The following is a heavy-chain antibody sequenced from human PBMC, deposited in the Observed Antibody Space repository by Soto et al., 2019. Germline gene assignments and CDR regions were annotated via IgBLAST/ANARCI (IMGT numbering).Heavy chain of an antibody. CDR3: AREEGGAAGNFDY. Sequence: QVQLVQSGAEVKKPGSSVKVSCKASGGTFNSYTISWVRQAPGQGLEWMGRIIPILGISNYAQKFQGRVTMTADKSTNTAYMELSSLRSEDTAVYYCAREEGGAAGNFDYWGQGTLVTVSS. CDR1: GGTFNSYT. V-gene: IGHV1-69*08. J-gene: IGHJ4*02. CDR2: IIPILGIS. D-gene: IGHD6-13*01.